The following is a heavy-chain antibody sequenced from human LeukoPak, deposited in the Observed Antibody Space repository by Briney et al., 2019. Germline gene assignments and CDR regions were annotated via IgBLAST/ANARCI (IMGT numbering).Heavy chain of an antibody. Sequence: AASVKVSCKASGYTFTGYYMHWVRQAPGQGLEWMGWINPNSGGTNYAQKFQGRVTMTRDTSISTAYMELSRLRSDDTAEYYCARAVAATSTDYWGQGTLVTVSS. CDR3: ARAVAATSTDY. CDR2: INPNSGGT. V-gene: IGHV1-2*02. CDR1: GYTFTGYY. D-gene: IGHD6-19*01. J-gene: IGHJ4*02.